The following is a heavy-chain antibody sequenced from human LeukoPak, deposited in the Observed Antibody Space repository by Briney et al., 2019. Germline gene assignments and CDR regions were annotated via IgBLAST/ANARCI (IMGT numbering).Heavy chain of an antibody. D-gene: IGHD6-13*01. CDR2: ISAYNGNT. CDR3: ARARRIAAADPYYGMDV. Sequence: GASVKASCKASGYTFTSYGISWVRQAPGQGLEWMGWISAYNGNTNYAQKLQGRVTMTTDTSTSTAYMELRSLRSDDTAVYYCARARRIAAADPYYGMDVWGQGTTVTVSS. CDR1: GYTFTSYG. J-gene: IGHJ6*02. V-gene: IGHV1-18*01.